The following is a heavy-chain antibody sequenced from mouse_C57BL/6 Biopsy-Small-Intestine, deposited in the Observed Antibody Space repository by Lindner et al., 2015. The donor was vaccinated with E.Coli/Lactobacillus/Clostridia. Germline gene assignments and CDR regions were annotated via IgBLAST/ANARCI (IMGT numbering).Heavy chain of an antibody. CDR3: ARDALITMVRGGCDFDY. CDR1: GYTFTSNG. V-gene: IGHV1-7*01. D-gene: IGHD1-1*02. Sequence: SVKVSCKASGYTFTSNGINWVRQAPGQGLEWMGWISAYNGNTNYAQKLQGRVTMTTDTSTSTAYMELRSLRSDDTAVYYCARDALITMVRGGCDFDYWGQGTLVTVSS. CDR2: ISAYNGNT. J-gene: IGHJ4*01.